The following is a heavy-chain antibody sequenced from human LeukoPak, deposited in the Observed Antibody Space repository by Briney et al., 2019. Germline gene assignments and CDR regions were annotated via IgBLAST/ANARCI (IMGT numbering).Heavy chain of an antibody. D-gene: IGHD4-11*01. V-gene: IGHV3-23*01. CDR1: GFSFNGFV. CDR2: ISGTNIP. J-gene: IGHJ3*02. Sequence: PGGSLRLSCAASGFSFNGFVMSWVRQAPGKGLEWVSSISGTNIPYYADSVKGRFIISRDNSKNTLYLQMNSLRAEDTAVYYCARDSDYQGAFDIWGQGTMVTVSS. CDR3: ARDSDYQGAFDI.